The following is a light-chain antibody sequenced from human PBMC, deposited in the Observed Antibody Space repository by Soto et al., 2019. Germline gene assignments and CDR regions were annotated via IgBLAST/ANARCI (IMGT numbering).Light chain of an antibody. CDR2: GAS. V-gene: IGKV3-20*01. Sequence: TVLTQSPATLSLSPGERATLSCRASQSVSSYLGWYQQKPGQAPRLLIYGASSRATGIPDRFSGRGSGTDFTLTISRLEPEDFAVYFCQQYGTSPLTFGGGTKVDIK. CDR1: QSVSSY. J-gene: IGKJ4*01. CDR3: QQYGTSPLT.